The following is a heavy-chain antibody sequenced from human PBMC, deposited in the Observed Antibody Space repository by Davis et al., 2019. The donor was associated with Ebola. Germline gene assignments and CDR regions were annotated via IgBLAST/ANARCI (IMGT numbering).Heavy chain of an antibody. CDR1: GASISSGGYY. D-gene: IGHD5-24*01. V-gene: IGHV4-31*03. Sequence: MPSETLSLTCTVLGASISSGGYYWSWIRQLPGKGLEWIGYTYYSGIPYSNPSLGSRVTITVDTSKHQFSLNLSSVTAADTAVYYCARLRTEMASFYFEYWGQGTLVTVSS. CDR3: ARLRTEMASFYFEY. J-gene: IGHJ4*02. CDR2: TYYSGIP.